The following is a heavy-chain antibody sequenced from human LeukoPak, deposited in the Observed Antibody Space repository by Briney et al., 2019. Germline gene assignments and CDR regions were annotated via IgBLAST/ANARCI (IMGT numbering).Heavy chain of an antibody. CDR1: GGTFSSYA. D-gene: IGHD3-10*01. CDR2: IIPIFGTA. CDR3: ARDLMDGSGSYRYYFDY. Sequence: SVKVSCKASGGTFSSYAISWVRQAPGQGLEWMGGIIPIFGTANYAQKFQGRVTITADESTSTAYMELSSLRSEDTAVYYCARDLMDGSGSYRYYFDYWGQGTLVNVSS. J-gene: IGHJ4*02. V-gene: IGHV1-69*13.